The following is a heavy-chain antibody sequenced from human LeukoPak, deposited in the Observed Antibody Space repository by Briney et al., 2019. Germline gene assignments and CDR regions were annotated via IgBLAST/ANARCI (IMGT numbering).Heavy chain of an antibody. V-gene: IGHV3-74*01. D-gene: IGHD2-21*01. J-gene: IGHJ3*02. Sequence: GGSLRLSCAASGFSFSSYWMHWVRQAPGKGLVWVSRINSDGSSASYADSVKGRFTISRDTAKNTLYLQMNSLRAEDTAVYYCARGDYAFDIWGQGTMVTVSS. CDR3: ARGDYAFDI. CDR2: INSDGSSA. CDR1: GFSFSSYW.